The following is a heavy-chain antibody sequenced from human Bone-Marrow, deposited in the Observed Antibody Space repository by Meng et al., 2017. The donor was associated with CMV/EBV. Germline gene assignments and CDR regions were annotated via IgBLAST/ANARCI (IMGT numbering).Heavy chain of an antibody. CDR3: LRDYDFWSRGGY. V-gene: IGHV3-48*03. CDR2: ISNGGGST. Sequence: GGSLRLSCAASGFTFSSYEMNWVRQAPGKGLEWVSAISNGGGSTFYADSVKGRFIISRDNSKNSLYLQMNSLRAEDTALYHCLRDYDFWSRGGYWGQGTRVTVSS. J-gene: IGHJ4*02. D-gene: IGHD3-3*01. CDR1: GFTFSSYE.